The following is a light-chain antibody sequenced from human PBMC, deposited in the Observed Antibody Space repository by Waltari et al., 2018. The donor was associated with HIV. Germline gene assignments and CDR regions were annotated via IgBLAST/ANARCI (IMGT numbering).Light chain of an antibody. V-gene: IGLV2-23*02. CDR3: CSYAGSSTHVV. Sequence: QSALTQPASVSGSPGHSITISCTGTSSDVGSYNLVSWYQQHPGKAPKLMIYEVSKRPSGVSNRFSGSKSGNTASLTISGLQAEDEADYYCCSYAGSSTHVVFGGGTKLTVL. J-gene: IGLJ2*01. CDR2: EVS. CDR1: SSDVGSYNL.